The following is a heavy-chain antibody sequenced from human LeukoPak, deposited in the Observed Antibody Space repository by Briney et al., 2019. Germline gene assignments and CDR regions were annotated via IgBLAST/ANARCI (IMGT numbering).Heavy chain of an antibody. CDR2: ISYDGSNK. CDR1: GFTFSSYA. V-gene: IGHV3-30-3*01. Sequence: GGSLRLSCAASGFTFSSYAMHWVSQAPGKGLEWVAVISYDGSNKYYADSVKGRFTISRDNSKNTLYLQMNSLRAEDTAVYYCARDRDQWELLYYFDYWGQGTLVTVSS. CDR3: ARDRDQWELLYYFDY. D-gene: IGHD1-26*01. J-gene: IGHJ4*02.